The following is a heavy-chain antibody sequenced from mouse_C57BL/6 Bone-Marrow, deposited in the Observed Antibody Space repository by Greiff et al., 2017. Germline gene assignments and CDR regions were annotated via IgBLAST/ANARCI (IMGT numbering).Heavy chain of an antibody. CDR2: ISSGSSTI. D-gene: IGHD4-1*01. J-gene: IGHJ3*01. V-gene: IGHV5-17*01. CDR3: ARNWPAWFAY. CDR1: GFTFSDYG. Sequence: VQLKESGGGLVKPGGSLKLSCAASGFTFSDYGMHWVRQAPEKGLEWVAYISSGSSTIYYADTVKGRFTISRDNAKNTLFLQMTSLRSEDTAMYYCARNWPAWFAYWGQGTLVTVSA.